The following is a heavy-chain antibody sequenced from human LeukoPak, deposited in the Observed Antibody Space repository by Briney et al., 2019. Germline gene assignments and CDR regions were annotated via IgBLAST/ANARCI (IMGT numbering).Heavy chain of an antibody. CDR1: GFTFSSYW. Sequence: GGSLRLSCAASGFTFSSYWMSWVRQAPGKGLEWVANIRQVGSEKYYVDSVKGRFTISRDNAKNSLYLQMNSLRAEDTAVYYCARDVATISNWFDPWGQGTLVTVSS. CDR2: IRQVGSEK. D-gene: IGHD5-24*01. V-gene: IGHV3-7*01. CDR3: ARDVATISNWFDP. J-gene: IGHJ5*02.